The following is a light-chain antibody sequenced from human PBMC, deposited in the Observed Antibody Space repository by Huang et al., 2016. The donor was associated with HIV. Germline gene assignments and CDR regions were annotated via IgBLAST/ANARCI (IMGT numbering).Light chain of an antibody. Sequence: EVVMTQSPATLSVSPGESATLSCRASQSVSSNLAWYQQKPGQAPRRLIYGASPRATGIPARFSGSGSVTEFTLTISSLQSEDFAVYYCQQYNNWPPVTFGQGTKLEIK. J-gene: IGKJ2*01. CDR2: GAS. V-gene: IGKV3D-15*01. CDR3: QQYNNWPPVT. CDR1: QSVSSN.